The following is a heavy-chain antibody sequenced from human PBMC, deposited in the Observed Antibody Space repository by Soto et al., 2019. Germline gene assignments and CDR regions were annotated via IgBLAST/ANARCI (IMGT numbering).Heavy chain of an antibody. V-gene: IGHV4-34*01. CDR3: ARSPAEAAAGIGWFDP. J-gene: IGHJ5*02. CDR1: GGSFSGYY. CDR2: INHSGST. Sequence: SETLSLTCAVYGGSFSGYYWSWIRQPPGKGLEWIGEINHSGSTNYNPSLKSRVTISVDTSKNQFSLKLSSVTAADTAVYYCARSPAEAAAGIGWFDPWGQGTLVTVSS. D-gene: IGHD6-13*01.